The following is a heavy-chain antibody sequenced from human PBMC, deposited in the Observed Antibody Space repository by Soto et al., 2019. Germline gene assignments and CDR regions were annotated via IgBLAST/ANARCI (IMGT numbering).Heavy chain of an antibody. J-gene: IGHJ5*01. CDR3: ARVREQWLLRYGFDS. D-gene: IGHD6-19*01. CDR1: GGTFNNYA. CDR2: IIPILGTP. V-gene: IGHV1-69*01. Sequence: QVQLVQSGSEVKKPGSSVRVSCKASGGTFNNYAINWVRQAPGQGLEWMGGIIPILGTPNYAQKFQDRVTITGDESTRTAYMELSSLTSEDTAVYYCARVREQWLLRYGFDSWGQGTLVTVSS.